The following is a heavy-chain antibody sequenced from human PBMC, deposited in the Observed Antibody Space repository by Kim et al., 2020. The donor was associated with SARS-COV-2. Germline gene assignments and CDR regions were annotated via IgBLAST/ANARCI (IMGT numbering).Heavy chain of an antibody. V-gene: IGHV4-4*07. Sequence: YNPPLKSRVTMSVDTSKNQFSLKLSSVTAADTAVYYCARSYYYDSSGYDYWGQGTLVTVSS. D-gene: IGHD3-22*01. CDR3: ARSYYYDSSGYDY. J-gene: IGHJ4*02.